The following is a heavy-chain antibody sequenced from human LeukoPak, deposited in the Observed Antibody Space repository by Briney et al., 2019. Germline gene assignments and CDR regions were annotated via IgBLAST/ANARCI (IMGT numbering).Heavy chain of an antibody. CDR3: ARDTPTKDGYNFISSYFDY. J-gene: IGHJ4*02. D-gene: IGHD5-24*01. Sequence: PSETLSLTCTVSGGSVSSYFWSWIRQPPGKGLEWIGYVYYSGSTNYNPSLKSRVTMSVDTSKNQFSLKLSSVTAADTAVYYCARDTPTKDGYNFISSYFDYWGQGTLVTVSS. CDR1: GGSVSSYF. V-gene: IGHV4-59*02. CDR2: VYYSGST.